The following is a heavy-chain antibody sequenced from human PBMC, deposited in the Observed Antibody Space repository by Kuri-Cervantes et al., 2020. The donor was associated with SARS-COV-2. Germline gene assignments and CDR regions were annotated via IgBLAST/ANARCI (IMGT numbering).Heavy chain of an antibody. J-gene: IGHJ6*03. CDR1: GFIFSDYY. CDR2: INWNGGST. CDR3: ARYTLYCSSTSCYRAHYMDV. D-gene: IGHD2-2*01. Sequence: GESLKISCTASGFIFSDYYMSWVRQAPGKGLEWVSGINWNGGSTGYADSVKGRFTISRDNAKNSLYLQMNSLRAEDTALYYCARYTLYCSSTSCYRAHYMDVWGKGTTVTVSS. V-gene: IGHV3-20*04.